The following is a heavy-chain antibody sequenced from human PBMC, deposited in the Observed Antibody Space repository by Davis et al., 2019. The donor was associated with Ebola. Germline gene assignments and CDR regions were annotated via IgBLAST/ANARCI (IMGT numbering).Heavy chain of an antibody. CDR2: ISWNSGSI. CDR3: AKDIHSGSGWYYYGMDV. CDR1: GFTFDDYA. D-gene: IGHD6-19*01. Sequence: SLKISCAASGFTFDDYAMHWVRQAPGKGLEWVSGISWNSGSIGYADSVKGRFTISRDNAKNSLYLQMNSLRAEDTALYYCAKDIHSGSGWYYYGMDVWGQGTTVTVSS. V-gene: IGHV3-9*01. J-gene: IGHJ6*02.